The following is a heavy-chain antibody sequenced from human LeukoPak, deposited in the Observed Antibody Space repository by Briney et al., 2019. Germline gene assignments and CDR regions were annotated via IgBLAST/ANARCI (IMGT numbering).Heavy chain of an antibody. J-gene: IGHJ4*02. V-gene: IGHV3-30-3*01. D-gene: IGHD5-12*01. CDR1: GFTLSENN. CDR2: ISNDGNSK. Sequence: GGSLRLSCAASGFTLSENNVHWVRQAPGKGLEWVALISNDGNSKDYADSVKGRFTLSGDNSKTTLYLQMNSLRAEDTAVYYCARDRSGFYSVDYWGQGTLVIVSS. CDR3: ARDRSGFYSVDY.